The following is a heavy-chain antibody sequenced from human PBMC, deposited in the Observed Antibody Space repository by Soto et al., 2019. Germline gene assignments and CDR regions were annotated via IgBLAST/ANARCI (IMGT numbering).Heavy chain of an antibody. V-gene: IGHV4-31*03. D-gene: IGHD3-16*02. Sequence: SETLSLTCTVSGGSISSGGYYWSWIRRHPGKGLEWIGYIYCSGSTYYNPSLKSRVTISVDTSKNQFSLKLSSVTAADTAVYYCARELVTETYYFDYWGQGTLVTVSS. J-gene: IGHJ4*02. CDR1: GGSISSGGYY. CDR2: IYCSGST. CDR3: ARELVTETYYFDY.